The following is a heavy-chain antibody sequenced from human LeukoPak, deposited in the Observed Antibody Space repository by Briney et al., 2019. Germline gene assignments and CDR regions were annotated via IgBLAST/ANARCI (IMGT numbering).Heavy chain of an antibody. Sequence: PSETLSLTCAVYGGSFSGYYWSWIRQPPGKGLEWIGEINHSGSTNYNPSLKSRVTISVDRSKNQFSLKLSSVTAADTAVYYCACRITMVRGVIITSVFDIWGQGTMVTVSS. D-gene: IGHD3-10*01. J-gene: IGHJ3*02. CDR3: ACRITMVRGVIITSVFDI. V-gene: IGHV4-34*01. CDR2: INHSGST. CDR1: GGSFSGYY.